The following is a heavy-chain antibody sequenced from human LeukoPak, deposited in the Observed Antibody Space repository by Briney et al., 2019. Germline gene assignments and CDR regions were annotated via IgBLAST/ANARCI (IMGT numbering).Heavy chain of an antibody. V-gene: IGHV3-23*01. CDR3: AKDKGGYSSSWYRGYYFDY. CDR1: GFTFSSYG. J-gene: IGHJ4*02. CDR2: ISGSGGST. Sequence: GGSLRLSCAASGFTFSSYGMRWVRQAPGKGLEWVSAISGSGGSTDYADSVKGRFTISRDNSKNTLYLQMNSLRAEDTAVYYCAKDKGGYSSSWYRGYYFDYWGQGTLVTVSS. D-gene: IGHD6-13*01.